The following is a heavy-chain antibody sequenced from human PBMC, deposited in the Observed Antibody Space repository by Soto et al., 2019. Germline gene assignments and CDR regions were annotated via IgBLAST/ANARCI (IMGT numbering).Heavy chain of an antibody. V-gene: IGHV1-18*01. J-gene: IGHJ6*02. CDR2: INTYNGNT. CDR1: GYTFTRYG. Sequence: QVQLVQSGAEVKNPGASVKVSCKASGYTFTRYGIGWARQAPGQGLEWMGWINTYNGNTNYAQNVQGRCTLTTDTSTSTAYMELRSLRSNDTAIYYCAMVDVYVTPSPQDVWGQGTTVIVSS. D-gene: IGHD3-16*01. CDR3: AMVDVYVTPSPQDV.